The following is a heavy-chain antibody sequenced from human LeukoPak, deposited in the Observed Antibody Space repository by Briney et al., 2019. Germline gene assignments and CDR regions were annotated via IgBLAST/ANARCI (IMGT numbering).Heavy chain of an antibody. J-gene: IGHJ3*02. CDR3: AILKRVKRGALYVFDI. D-gene: IGHD1-1*01. V-gene: IGHV5-51*01. CDR2: IFPGDSDT. Sequence: GESLKIYCKGSGYSFTTYWIGWVRQMPGKGLEWMGIIFPGDSDTRYSPSFQGQVTISADKSLSTAYLQWGSLKASDTALYYCAILKRVKRGALYVFDIWGQGTMVIVSS. CDR1: GYSFTTYW.